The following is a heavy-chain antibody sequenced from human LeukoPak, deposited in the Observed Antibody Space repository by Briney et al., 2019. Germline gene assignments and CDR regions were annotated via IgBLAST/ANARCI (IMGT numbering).Heavy chain of an antibody. CDR1: GGTFSSYA. D-gene: IGHD3-3*01. V-gene: IGHV1-2*02. J-gene: IGHJ3*02. CDR3: ARPRGGYDFWRGYPSLFDI. Sequence: GASVKVSCKASGGTFSSYAISWVRQAPGQGPEWMGWINPNSGGTNYAQKFQGRVTMTRDTSISTAYMELSRLRSDDTAVYYCARPRGGYDFWRGYPSLFDIWGQGTMVTVSS. CDR2: INPNSGGT.